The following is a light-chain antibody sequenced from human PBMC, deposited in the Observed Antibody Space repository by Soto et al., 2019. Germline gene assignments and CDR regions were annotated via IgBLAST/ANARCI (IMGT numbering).Light chain of an antibody. CDR2: LGS. CDR3: MQDLQPSWT. J-gene: IGKJ1*01. Sequence: DIVMTQSPLSLPVTPGEPASISCRSSQSLLHSNGYNYLDWYLQKPGQSPQLLIYLGSNRASGVPDRFSGSGSGTDFTLKISRVEAEDVGVYYCMQDLQPSWTFGQGTKVEIK. V-gene: IGKV2-28*01. CDR1: QSLLHSNGYNY.